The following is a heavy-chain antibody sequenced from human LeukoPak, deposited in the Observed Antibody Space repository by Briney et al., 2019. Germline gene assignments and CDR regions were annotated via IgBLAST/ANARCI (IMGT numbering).Heavy chain of an antibody. Sequence: ASVKVSCKASGYTFTSYYMHWVRQAPGQGLEWMGIINPSGGSTSYAQKFQGRVTMTRDTSTSTAYMELRSLRSDDTAVYYCASSVYYGSGSYWSFDYWGQGTLVTVSS. CDR1: GYTFTSYY. D-gene: IGHD3-10*01. J-gene: IGHJ4*02. CDR2: INPSGGST. CDR3: ASSVYYGSGSYWSFDY. V-gene: IGHV1-46*01.